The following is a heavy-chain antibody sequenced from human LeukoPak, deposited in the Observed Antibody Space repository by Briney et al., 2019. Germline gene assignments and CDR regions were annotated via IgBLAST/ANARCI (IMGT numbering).Heavy chain of an antibody. CDR2: ISYDGSNK. V-gene: IGHV3-30*04. CDR3: AREETQYGGFFDY. CDR1: GFTFSSYV. Sequence: GGSLRLSCAASGFTFSSYVMHWVRQAPGKGLEWVAIISYDGSNKYYADSVKGRFTISRDNSKNTLYLQMNSLRAEDTAVYYCAREETQYGGFFDYWGQGTLVTVSS. D-gene: IGHD5-12*01. J-gene: IGHJ4*02.